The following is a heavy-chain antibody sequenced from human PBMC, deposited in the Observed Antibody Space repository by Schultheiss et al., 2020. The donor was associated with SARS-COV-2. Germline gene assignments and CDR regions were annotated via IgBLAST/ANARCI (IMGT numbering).Heavy chain of an antibody. Sequence: ETLSLTCAVYGGSFSGYYWSWIRQPPGKGLEWIGEINHSGSTNYNPSLKSRVTISVDTSKNQFSLKLSSVTAADTAVYYCASFGNYVVSFDYWGQGTLVTVSS. CDR2: INHSGST. CDR3: ASFGNYVVSFDY. J-gene: IGHJ4*02. CDR1: GGSFSGYY. D-gene: IGHD4-11*01. V-gene: IGHV4-34*01.